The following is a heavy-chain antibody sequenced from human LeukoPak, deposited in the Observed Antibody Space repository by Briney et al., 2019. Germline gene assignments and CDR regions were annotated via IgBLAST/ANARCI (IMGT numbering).Heavy chain of an antibody. CDR1: GGTFINYA. V-gene: IGHV1-69*13. Sequence: ASVKVSCKASGGTFINYAISWVRQAPGQGLEWMGGIIPIFGTANYAQKFQGRVTITADESTNTAYMELSSLRSEDTAVYYCARGSGGTYHSGKHYWGQGTLVTVSS. CDR2: IIPIFGTA. J-gene: IGHJ4*02. CDR3: ARGSGGTYHSGKHY. D-gene: IGHD1-26*01.